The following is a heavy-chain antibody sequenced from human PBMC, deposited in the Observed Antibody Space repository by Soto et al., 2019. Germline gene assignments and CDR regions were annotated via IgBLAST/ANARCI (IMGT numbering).Heavy chain of an antibody. J-gene: IGHJ4*02. V-gene: IGHV4-59*01. CDR3: ARDVSGGVFDY. CDR2: IYYSGST. Sequence: SETLSLTCAVYGGSFSGYYWSWIRQPPGKGLEWIGYIYYSGSTNYNPSLQSRVTISVDTSKNQFSLRLSSVTAADTAVYYCARDVSGGVFDYWGRGTLVTVSS. D-gene: IGHD6-19*01. CDR1: GGSFSGYY.